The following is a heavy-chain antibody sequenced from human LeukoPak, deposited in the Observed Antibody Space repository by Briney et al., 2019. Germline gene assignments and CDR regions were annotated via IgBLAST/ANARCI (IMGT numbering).Heavy chain of an antibody. CDR1: GGSISSGGYY. J-gene: IGHJ4*02. CDR3: ARGVVATIRGVYYFDY. CDR2: IYYSGST. D-gene: IGHD5-12*01. Sequence: SQTLSLTCTVSGGSISSGGYYWSWIRQHPGKGLEWIGYIYYSGSTYYNPSLKSRVTISVDTSKNQFSLKLSSVTAADTAVYYCARGVVATIRGVYYFDYWGQGTLVTVSS. V-gene: IGHV4-31*03.